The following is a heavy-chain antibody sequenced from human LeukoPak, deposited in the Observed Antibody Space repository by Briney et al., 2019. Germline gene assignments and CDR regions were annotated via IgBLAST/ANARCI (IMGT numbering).Heavy chain of an antibody. CDR3: ARGPRYCSGGSCYFYYYYYGMDV. CDR2: MNPNSGNT. D-gene: IGHD2-15*01. V-gene: IGHV1-8*01. J-gene: IGHJ6*02. Sequence: ASVKVSCKASGYTFTSYDINWVRQATGQGLEWMGWMNPNSGNTGYAQKFQGRVTMTRNTSISTAYMELSSLRSEDTAVYYCARGPRYCSGGSCYFYYYYYGMDVWGQGTTVTVSS. CDR1: GYTFTSYD.